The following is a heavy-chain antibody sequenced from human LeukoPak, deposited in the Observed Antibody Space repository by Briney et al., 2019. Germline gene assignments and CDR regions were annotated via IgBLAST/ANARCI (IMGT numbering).Heavy chain of an antibody. CDR3: AREFVVVPAAIRGRAVGAFDI. V-gene: IGHV4-59*01. Sequence: SETLSLTCTVSGGSISSYYWSWIRQPPGKGLEWIGYIYYSGSTNYNPSLKSRVTISVDTSKNQFSLKLSSVTAADTAVYYCAREFVVVPAAIRGRAVGAFDIWGQGTMVTVSS. J-gene: IGHJ3*02. CDR1: GGSISSYY. D-gene: IGHD2-2*02. CDR2: IYYSGST.